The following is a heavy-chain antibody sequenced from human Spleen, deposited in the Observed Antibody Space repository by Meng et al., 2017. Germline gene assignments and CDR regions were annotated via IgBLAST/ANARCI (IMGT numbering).Heavy chain of an antibody. Sequence: GESLKISCAASGFTFDDYAMHWVRQAPGKGLEWVSGISGSGNSTYNADSVKGRFTISRDNSKNTLYLQMNSLRAEDTAIYYCAKMGDGDYRYYYGMDVWGQGTTVTVSS. J-gene: IGHJ6*02. D-gene: IGHD4-17*01. CDR2: ISGSGNST. V-gene: IGHV3-23*01. CDR1: GFTFDDYA. CDR3: AKMGDGDYRYYYGMDV.